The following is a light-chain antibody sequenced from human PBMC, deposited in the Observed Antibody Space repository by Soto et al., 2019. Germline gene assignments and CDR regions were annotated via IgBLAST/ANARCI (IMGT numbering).Light chain of an antibody. V-gene: IGKV2-30*02. Sequence: DVVMTQSPLSLPVTLGQPASISCRSSQSLIHSDGNTYLSWFQQRPGQSPRRLIYEVSDRDSGVPAIFTGSGSCTDFTLKISRVEAEDVGVYYCMQGTHWPWTLGQGTEVEIK. CDR2: EVS. J-gene: IGKJ1*01. CDR3: MQGTHWPWT. CDR1: QSLIHSDGNTY.